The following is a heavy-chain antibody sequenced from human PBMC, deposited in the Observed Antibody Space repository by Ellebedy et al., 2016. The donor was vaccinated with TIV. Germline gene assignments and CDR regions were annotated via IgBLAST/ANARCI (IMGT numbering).Heavy chain of an antibody. CDR3: ARFRIRAGHFDWSAFDF. D-gene: IGHD3-9*01. V-gene: IGHV4-59*01. CDR2: TSYTGTT. Sequence: MPSETLSLTCNVSGGSMSNYYWSWIRQPPGKGLEWIGSTSYTGTTNYNPSLKSRVTISMDVSQNKFSLEITSVSAVDTALYYCARFRIRAGHFDWSAFDFWGQGSLVTVAT. CDR1: GGSMSNYY. J-gene: IGHJ4*02.